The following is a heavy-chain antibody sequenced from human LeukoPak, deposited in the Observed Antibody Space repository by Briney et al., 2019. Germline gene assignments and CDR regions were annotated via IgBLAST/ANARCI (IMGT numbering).Heavy chain of an antibody. CDR2: IKQVGGVK. CDR3: ARVSRHNFGSFDY. D-gene: IGHD1-1*01. J-gene: IGHJ4*02. CDR1: GFTFSNYW. V-gene: IGHV3-7*01. Sequence: GGSLRLSCVASGFTFSNYWMSWVRQAPGKGLEWVANIKQVGGVKYYVDSMKGRFTISRDNAKNSLYLQTNSLRAEDTAVYYCARVSRHNFGSFDYWGQGTLVTVSS.